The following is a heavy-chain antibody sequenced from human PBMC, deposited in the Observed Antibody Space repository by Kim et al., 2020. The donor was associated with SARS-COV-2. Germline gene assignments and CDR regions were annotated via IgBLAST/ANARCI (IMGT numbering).Heavy chain of an antibody. D-gene: IGHD4-4*01. V-gene: IGHV3-23*01. CDR3: AKLGSPVDYSNCDCPHGSYYYYGMDV. CDR1: GFTFSSYA. CDR2: ISGSGGST. Sequence: GGSLRLSCAASGFTFSSYAMSWVRQAPGKGLEWVSAISGSGGSTYYADSVKGRFTISRDNSKNTLYLQMNSLRAEDTAVYYCAKLGSPVDYSNCDCPHGSYYYYGMDVWGQGTTVTVSS. J-gene: IGHJ6*02.